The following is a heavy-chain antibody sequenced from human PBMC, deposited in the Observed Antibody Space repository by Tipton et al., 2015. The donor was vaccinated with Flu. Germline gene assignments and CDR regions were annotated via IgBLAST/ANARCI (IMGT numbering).Heavy chain of an antibody. Sequence: TLSLTCAVSGYSISSGYYWGWIRQPPGKGLEWIGSIYHSGSTYYNPSLKSRVTISVDTSKNQFSLKLRSVTAADTAVYYCAGSMITFGGVIVTPFDPWGQGTLVTVSS. D-gene: IGHD3-16*02. CDR3: AGSMITFGGVIVTPFDP. V-gene: IGHV4-38-2*01. J-gene: IGHJ5*02. CDR1: GYSISSGYY. CDR2: IYHSGST.